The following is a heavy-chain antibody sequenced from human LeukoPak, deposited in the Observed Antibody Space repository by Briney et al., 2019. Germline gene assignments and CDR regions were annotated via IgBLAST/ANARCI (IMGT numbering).Heavy chain of an antibody. CDR1: GFTFSSYW. Sequence: GGSLRLSCAASGFTFSSYWMHWVRQAPGKGLVWVSRINSDGSTTTYADSVKGRFTVSRDNAKNTLYLQMNSLRAEDTAVYYCAELGITMIGGVWGKGTTVTISS. CDR2: INSDGSTT. CDR3: AELGITMIGGV. V-gene: IGHV3-74*01. D-gene: IGHD3-10*02. J-gene: IGHJ6*04.